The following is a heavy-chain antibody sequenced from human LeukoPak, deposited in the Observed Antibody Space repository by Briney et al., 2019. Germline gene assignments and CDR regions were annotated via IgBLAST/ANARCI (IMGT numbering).Heavy chain of an antibody. CDR2: IYYSGST. D-gene: IGHD1-1*01. Sequence: SETLSLTCTVSGGSISSSSYYWGWIRQPPGKGLEWIGSIYYSGSTYYNPSLKSRVTISVDTSKNQFSLKLSSVTAADTAVYYCARATKRQLLGAFDIWGQGTMVTVSS. V-gene: IGHV4-39*07. CDR1: GGSISSSSYY. J-gene: IGHJ3*02. CDR3: ARATKRQLLGAFDI.